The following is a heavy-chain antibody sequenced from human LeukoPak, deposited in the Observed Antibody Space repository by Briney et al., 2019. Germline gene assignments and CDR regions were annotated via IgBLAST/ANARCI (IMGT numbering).Heavy chain of an antibody. CDR1: GFIFSNYW. V-gene: IGHV3-7*01. J-gene: IGHJ4*02. D-gene: IGHD2-15*01. CDR2: IKQDGSEK. Sequence: GGSLRLSCAASGFIFSNYWMSWVRQAPGKGLEWVANIKQDGSEKYYVDSVKGRFTISRDNAKSSLYLQMNSLGAEDTAVYSCARALIVVGSYFDYWGQGTLVIVSS. CDR3: ARALIVVGSYFDY.